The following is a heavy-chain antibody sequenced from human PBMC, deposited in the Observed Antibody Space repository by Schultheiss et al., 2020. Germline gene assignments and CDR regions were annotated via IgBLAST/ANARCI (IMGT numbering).Heavy chain of an antibody. Sequence: GSLRLSCAASGFTFSSYWMSWVRQAPGKGLEWVANIKQDGSEKYYVDSVKGRFTISRDNAKNSLYLQMNSLRAEDTAVYYCTTDFPLYDFWSGYDYWGQGTLVNVSS. CDR2: IKQDGSEK. J-gene: IGHJ4*02. D-gene: IGHD3-3*01. V-gene: IGHV3-7*01. CDR1: GFTFSSYW. CDR3: TTDFPLYDFWSGYDY.